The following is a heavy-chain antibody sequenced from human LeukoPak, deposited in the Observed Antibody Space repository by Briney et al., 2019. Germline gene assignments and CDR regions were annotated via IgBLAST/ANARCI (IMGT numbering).Heavy chain of an antibody. CDR1: GGSISSYY. D-gene: IGHD4-17*01. J-gene: IGHJ4*02. CDR3: ARGVEYGDPYYFDY. V-gene: IGHV4-59*12. CDR2: IYYSGST. Sequence: PSETLSLTCTVSGGSISSYYWSWIRQPPGKGLEWFGYIYYSGSTNYNPSLKSRVTISVDRSKNQFSLKLSSVTAADTAVYYCARGVEYGDPYYFDYWGQGTLVTVSS.